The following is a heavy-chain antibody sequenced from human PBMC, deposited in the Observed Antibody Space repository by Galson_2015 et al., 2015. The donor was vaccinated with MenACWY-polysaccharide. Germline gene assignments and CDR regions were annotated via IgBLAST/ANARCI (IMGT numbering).Heavy chain of an antibody. V-gene: IGHV3-33*01. D-gene: IGHD3-3*01. CDR1: GFTFSNFG. J-gene: IGHJ2*01. Sequence: SLRLSCAASGFTFSNFGMHWVRQAPGKGLEWVAVIWSDGSYKHYADSVKGRFTISRDNSNNTLYLQMNSLTAEDTAVYFCARGISITVFGVRFSTGGMDVWGRGTLVTVSS. CDR3: ARGISITVFGVRFSTGGMDV. CDR2: IWSDGSYK.